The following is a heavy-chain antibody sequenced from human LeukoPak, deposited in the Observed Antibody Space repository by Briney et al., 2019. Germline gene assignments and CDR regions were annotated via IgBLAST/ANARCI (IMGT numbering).Heavy chain of an antibody. CDR3: ARVPRSSSWTYFDY. V-gene: IGHV3-66*01. CDR1: GFTLSSNY. CDR2: IYSGGST. Sequence: GGSLRLSCAASGFTLSSNYMSWVRQAPGKGLEWVSVIYSGGSTYYADSVKGRFTISRDNSKNTLYLQMNSLRAEDTSVYYCARVPRSSSWTYFDYWGQGTLVTDSS. J-gene: IGHJ4*02. D-gene: IGHD6-13*01.